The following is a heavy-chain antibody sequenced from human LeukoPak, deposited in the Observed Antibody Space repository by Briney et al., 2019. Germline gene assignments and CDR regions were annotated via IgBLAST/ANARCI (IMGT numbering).Heavy chain of an antibody. J-gene: IGHJ5*02. V-gene: IGHV4-59*01. D-gene: IGHD2-15*01. CDR3: ASGGYCSSGSCYPNWFDP. Sequence: SETLSLACSVSGGSITSYYWSWIRQPPGKGLEWIGYISYSGSTNYNPSLKSRVSISIDTSKNQFSLKLSSVTAADTAVYYCASGGYCSSGSCYPNWFDPWGQGTLVTVSS. CDR1: GGSITSYY. CDR2: ISYSGST.